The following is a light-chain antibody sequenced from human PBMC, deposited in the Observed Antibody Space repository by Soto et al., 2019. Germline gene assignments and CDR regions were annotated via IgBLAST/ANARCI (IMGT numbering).Light chain of an antibody. Sequence: EIVLTQSPGTLSLSPGERATLSCRASQSVSSSYLAWYQQKPGQAPRLLIYDASSRATGIPDRFSGSGSGTDFTLTISRLEPEDFAVYYCQQYVSSPLTFGGGTKVEIK. CDR1: QSVSSSY. V-gene: IGKV3-20*01. CDR3: QQYVSSPLT. J-gene: IGKJ4*01. CDR2: DAS.